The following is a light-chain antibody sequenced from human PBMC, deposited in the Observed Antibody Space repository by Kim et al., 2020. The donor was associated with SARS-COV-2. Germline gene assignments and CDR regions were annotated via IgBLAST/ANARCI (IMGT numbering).Light chain of an antibody. V-gene: IGKV4-1*01. J-gene: IGKJ4*01. Sequence: DIVMTQSPDSLAVSLGERATINCKSSQSVLYSSNNKNYLAWYQQKPGQPPKLLIYWASTRESGVPDRFSGSGSGTDFTLTISSLQAEDVAVYYCQQYYSSPQGTFGGGTKVDIK. CDR1: QSVLYSSNNKNY. CDR2: WAS. CDR3: QQYYSSPQGT.